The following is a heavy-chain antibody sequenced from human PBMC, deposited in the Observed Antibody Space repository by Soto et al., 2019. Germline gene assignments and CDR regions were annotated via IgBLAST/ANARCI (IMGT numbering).Heavy chain of an antibody. V-gene: IGHV4-30-4*01. CDR2: SYYSGST. CDR3: ARAQGSGFLVS. J-gene: IGHJ4*02. D-gene: IGHD3-10*01. CDR1: GGSISSGDYY. Sequence: QVQLQESGPGLVKPSQTLSLTCTVSGGSISSGDYYWSWIRQPPGKGLEWIGYSYYSGSTCYNPSLKSRVTISVDTSKNQFSLKLSSVTAAATAVYYCARAQGSGFLVSWGQGTLVTVSS.